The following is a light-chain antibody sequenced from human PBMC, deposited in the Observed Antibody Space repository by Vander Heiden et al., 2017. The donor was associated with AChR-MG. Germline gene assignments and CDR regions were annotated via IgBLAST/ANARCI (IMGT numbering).Light chain of an antibody. V-gene: IGKV4-1*01. CDR2: WAS. Sequence: DIVMTQSPNSLAVSLGERATIKCKSSHRVLSSSKNTNYLALYLQKPLQPHKMLFYWASTRESGVPARFSGSGSGTDFTLSISSLQAEDVAVYYCQQYYSTPLTFACGTKVEI. CDR1: HRVLSSSKNTNY. J-gene: IGKJ4*01. CDR3: QQYYSTPLT.